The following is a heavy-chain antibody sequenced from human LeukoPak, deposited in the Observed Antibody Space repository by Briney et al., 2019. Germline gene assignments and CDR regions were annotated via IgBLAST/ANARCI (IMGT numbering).Heavy chain of an antibody. D-gene: IGHD2-2*01. CDR1: GDSVSSNSAA. V-gene: IGHV6-1*01. J-gene: IGHJ4*02. CDR2: TYYRAKWYN. Sequence: TLSLTCAISGDSVSSNSAAWNWIRQSPSKRLHCLRRTYYRAKWYNDYAVSVKSRITINPDTSKNQFSLQLNSVTPEDTAVYYCARAHQVPAAMRGYYFDSWGQGTLVTVSS. CDR3: ARAHQVPAAMRGYYFDS.